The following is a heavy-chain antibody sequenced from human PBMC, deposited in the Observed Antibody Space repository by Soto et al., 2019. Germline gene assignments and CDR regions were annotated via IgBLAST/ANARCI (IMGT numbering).Heavy chain of an antibody. J-gene: IGHJ5*02. D-gene: IGHD4-17*01. V-gene: IGHV1-18*01. CDR2: VSGDNGHT. CDR3: AKLPWADYGGIFDP. Sequence: GASVKVSCKASGYTFTTHGISWVRQAPGQGLEWMGWVSGDNGHTNYAQSLQGRVTMTTDTSTNTAYMELRSLRSDDTAVYYCAKLPWADYGGIFDPWGQGTLVTVSS. CDR1: GYTFTTHG.